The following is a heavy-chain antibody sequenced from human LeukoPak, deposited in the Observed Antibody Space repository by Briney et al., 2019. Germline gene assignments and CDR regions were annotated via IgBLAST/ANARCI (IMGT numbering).Heavy chain of an antibody. CDR2: ISGSGTDI. D-gene: IGHD5-18*01. V-gene: IGHV3-11*04. CDR1: GFTFSDPY. Sequence: PGGSLRLSCEASGFTFSDPYMSWIRQAPGKGLECLSYISGSGTDINYADSVRSRFTISRDNAKNLLYLQMNDLRLEDTAVYYCARTARHLDYWGQGTLVTVSS. J-gene: IGHJ4*02. CDR3: ARTARHLDY.